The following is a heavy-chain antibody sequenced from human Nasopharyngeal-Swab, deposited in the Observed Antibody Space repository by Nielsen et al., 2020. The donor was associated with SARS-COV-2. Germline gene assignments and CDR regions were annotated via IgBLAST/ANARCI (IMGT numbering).Heavy chain of an antibody. V-gene: IGHV3-23*01. J-gene: IGHJ6*02. CDR2: ISGADDST. CDR1: GFTFSRYE. Sequence: GGSLRLSCAASGFTFSRYEMNWVRQAPGRGLEWVSAISGADDSTKYADSVKGRFTISRDNSKNTLDLQMNSLRAEDTAMYYCAKDRDSGDDSGEYYHYYGMDVWGQGTSVTVS. CDR3: AKDRDSGDDSGEYYHYYGMDV. D-gene: IGHD5-12*01.